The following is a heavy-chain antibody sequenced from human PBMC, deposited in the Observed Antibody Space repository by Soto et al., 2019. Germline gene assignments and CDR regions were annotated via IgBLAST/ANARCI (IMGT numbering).Heavy chain of an antibody. J-gene: IGHJ4*02. D-gene: IGHD3-10*01. Sequence: PGGSLRLSCAASGFTFSGSAMHWVRQASGKGLEWVGRIRSKANSYATAYAASVKGRFTISRDDSKNTAYLQMNSLKTEDTAVYYCAKDDYGSGSYSHWGQGTLVTVSS. CDR3: AKDDYGSGSYSH. CDR1: GFTFSGSA. V-gene: IGHV3-73*01. CDR2: IRSKANSYAT.